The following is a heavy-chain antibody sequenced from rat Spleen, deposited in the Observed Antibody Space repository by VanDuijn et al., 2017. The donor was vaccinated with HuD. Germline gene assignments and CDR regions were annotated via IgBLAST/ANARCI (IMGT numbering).Heavy chain of an antibody. CDR1: GFSLPSSN. CDR3: TRGLGDY. CDR2: IWTGGST. J-gene: IGHJ2*01. Sequence: QVQLKESGPGLVQPSQTLSLTCTVSGFSLPSSNVHWVRQPTGKGLEWLGVIWTGGSTDYNSALKSRLSISRDTSKSQVFLKVNSLQTDDTAIYICTRGLGDYWGQGVMVTVSS. V-gene: IGHV2-30*01. D-gene: IGHD5-1*01.